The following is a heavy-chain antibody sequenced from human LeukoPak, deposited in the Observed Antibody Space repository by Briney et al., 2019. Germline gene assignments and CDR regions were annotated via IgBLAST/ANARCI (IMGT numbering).Heavy chain of an antibody. CDR3: ARHMYGKGMAV. CDR2: IYSSDAI. J-gene: IGHJ6*04. D-gene: IGHD4-17*01. Sequence: SETLSLTCSVSGDSFSGYYWGWIRQAPGKGLECLGYIYSSDAIAYNPSLKSRLTISIDTYRNQFSLTLTSVSAADTAVYFCARHMYGKGMAVWGKGTTVTVSS. CDR1: GDSFSGYY. V-gene: IGHV4-59*08.